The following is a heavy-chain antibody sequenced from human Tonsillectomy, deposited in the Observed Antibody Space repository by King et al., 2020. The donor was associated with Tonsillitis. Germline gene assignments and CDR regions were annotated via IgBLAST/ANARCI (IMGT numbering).Heavy chain of an antibody. CDR1: GYSISSGYF. J-gene: IGHJ5*02. CDR3: ARGRAAGPLGSFDP. Sequence: VQLQESGPGLVKPSETLSLTCVVSGYSISSGYFWGWIRQPPGKGLEWIGSVYHTGSTSYNPSLKSRVTMSVDTSKNQFSLRLNTVTAADPAVYYCARGRAAGPLGSFDPWGQGTLVTVSS. D-gene: IGHD7-27*01. V-gene: IGHV4-38-2*01. CDR2: VYHTGST.